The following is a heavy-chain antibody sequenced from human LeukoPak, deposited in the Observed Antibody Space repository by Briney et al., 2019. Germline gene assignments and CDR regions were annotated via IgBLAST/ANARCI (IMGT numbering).Heavy chain of an antibody. Sequence: LGASLQISCQCSGYSFTSYWIGWVRQLPGKGLEWMGIIYPGDSDTRYSPSFQGQVTISADKSISTAYLQWSSLKASDTAMYYCARGDTAMASVDYWGQGTLVTVSS. D-gene: IGHD5-18*01. CDR2: IYPGDSDT. V-gene: IGHV5-51*01. CDR3: ARGDTAMASVDY. J-gene: IGHJ4*02. CDR1: GYSFTSYW.